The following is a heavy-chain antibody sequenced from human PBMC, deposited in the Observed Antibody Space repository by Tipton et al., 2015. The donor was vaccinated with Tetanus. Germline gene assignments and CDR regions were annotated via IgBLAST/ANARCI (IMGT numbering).Heavy chain of an antibody. Sequence: QMQLVQSGAEVKKPGASVKVSCQASGYTFTSYYMHWVRQAPAQGLEWMGIINPRGGSTSYAQKFHGRVTMARETSTRKVYMELSSRRSEDKAVYYGARRKGRFGGVIADDYWGQGTLVTGSS. J-gene: IGHJ4*02. CDR1: GYTFTSYY. CDR3: ARRKGRFGGVIADDY. V-gene: IGHV1-46*01. CDR2: INPRGGST. D-gene: IGHD3-16*02.